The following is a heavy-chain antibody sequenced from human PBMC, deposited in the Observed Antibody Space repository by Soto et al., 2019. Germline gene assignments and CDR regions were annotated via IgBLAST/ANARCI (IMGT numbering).Heavy chain of an antibody. D-gene: IGHD2-2*01. CDR1: GFTFSSYG. Sequence: GGSLRLSCAASGFTFSSYGMHWVRQAPGKGLEWVAVIWYDGSNKYYADSVKGRFTISRDNSKNTLYLQMNSLRAEDTAVYYCARDREACSSTSCFLYMDVWGKGTTVTV. CDR3: ARDREACSSTSCFLYMDV. J-gene: IGHJ6*03. CDR2: IWYDGSNK. V-gene: IGHV3-33*01.